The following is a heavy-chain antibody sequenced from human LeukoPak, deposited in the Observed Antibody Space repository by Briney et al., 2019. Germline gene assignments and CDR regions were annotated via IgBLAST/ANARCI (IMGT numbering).Heavy chain of an antibody. Sequence: GASVKVSCKASGYTFTGYYMHWVRQAPGQGLEWMGWINPNSGGTNYAQKFQGRVTMTRDTSISTAYMELSRLRSDDTAVYYCASAHIAANKVADYWGQGTLVTVSS. CDR2: INPNSGGT. D-gene: IGHD6-6*01. CDR1: GYTFTGYY. J-gene: IGHJ4*02. CDR3: ASAHIAANKVADY. V-gene: IGHV1-2*02.